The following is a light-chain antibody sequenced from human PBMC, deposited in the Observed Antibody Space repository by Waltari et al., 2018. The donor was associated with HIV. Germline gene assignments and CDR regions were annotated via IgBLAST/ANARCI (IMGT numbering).Light chain of an antibody. CDR1: SSNIGSNF. CDR2: RNN. J-gene: IGLJ3*02. Sequence: QSVLTQPPSASGTPGQRVTISCSGSSSNIGSNFVYWYQQLPGTAPKLLIYRNNQRPSGVPDRFSVSKSGTSASLAISGLRSEDEADYYCAAWDDSLSGQWVFGGGTKLTVL. CDR3: AAWDDSLSGQWV. V-gene: IGLV1-47*01.